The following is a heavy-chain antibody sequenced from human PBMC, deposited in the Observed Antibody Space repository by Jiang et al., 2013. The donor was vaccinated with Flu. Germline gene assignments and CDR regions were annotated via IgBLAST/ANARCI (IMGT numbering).Heavy chain of an antibody. CDR3: ATSGNMDGTAEYFQH. V-gene: IGHV4-61*01. J-gene: IGHJ1*01. Sequence: ALLKPSETLSLTCTVSGGSVSSGSYYWSWIRQPPGKGLEWIGYIYYSGSTNYNPSLKSRVTISVDTSKNQFSLKLSSVTAADTAVYYCATSGNMDGTAEYFQHWGQGTLVTVSS. CDR1: GGSVSSGSYY. D-gene: IGHD1-1*01. CDR2: IYYSGST.